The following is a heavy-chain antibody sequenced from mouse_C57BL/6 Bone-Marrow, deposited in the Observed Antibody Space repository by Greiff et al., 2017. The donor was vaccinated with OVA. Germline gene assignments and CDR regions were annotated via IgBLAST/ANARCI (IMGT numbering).Heavy chain of an antibody. J-gene: IGHJ3*01. V-gene: IGHV1-15*01. Sequence: LVESGAELVRPGASVTLSCKASGYTFTDYEMHWVKQTPVHGLEWIGAIDPETGGTAYNQKFKGKAILTADKSSSTAYMELRSLTSEDSAVYYCTRRDYYGSSSFAYWGQGTLVTVSA. CDR3: TRRDYYGSSSFAY. CDR2: IDPETGGT. CDR1: GYTFTDYE. D-gene: IGHD1-1*01.